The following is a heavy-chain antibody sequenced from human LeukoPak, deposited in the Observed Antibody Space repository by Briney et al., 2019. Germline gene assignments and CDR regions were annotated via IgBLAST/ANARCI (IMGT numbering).Heavy chain of an antibody. Sequence: PSETLSLTCTVSGGSISSYYWSWIRQPPGKGLEWIGYIYYSGSTNYNPSLKSRVTISIDTSKSHFSLKLSSVTAADTAVYYCARVGYYDSSGYYDYWGQGTLVTGSS. V-gene: IGHV4-59*01. CDR3: ARVGYYDSSGYYDY. J-gene: IGHJ4*02. CDR1: GGSISSYY. D-gene: IGHD3-22*01. CDR2: IYYSGST.